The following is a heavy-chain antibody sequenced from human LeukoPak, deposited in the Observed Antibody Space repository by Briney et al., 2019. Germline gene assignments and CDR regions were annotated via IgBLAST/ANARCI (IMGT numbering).Heavy chain of an antibody. CDR1: GFTFSSYG. J-gene: IGHJ4*02. V-gene: IGHV3-30*18. CDR2: ISYDGSNK. CDR3: AKDPYYYDSSGYYFDY. D-gene: IGHD3-22*01. Sequence: PGRSLRLSCAASGFTFSSYGMHWVRQAPGKGLEWVAVISYDGSNKYYADSVKGRFTISRDNSKNTLYLQMNSLRAEDTAVYCCAKDPYYYDSSGYYFDYWGQGTLVTVSS.